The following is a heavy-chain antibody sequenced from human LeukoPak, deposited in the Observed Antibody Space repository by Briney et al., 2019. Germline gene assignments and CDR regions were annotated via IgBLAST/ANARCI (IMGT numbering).Heavy chain of an antibody. CDR2: ISGSGGST. CDR3: AKGNPRMGYCSGGSCISPFDP. J-gene: IGHJ5*02. V-gene: IGHV3-23*01. Sequence: GGSLRLSCAASGFTFSSYAMSWVRQAPGKGLEWVSAISGSGGSTYYADSVKGRFTISRDNSKNTLYLQMNSLRAEDTAVYYCAKGNPRMGYCSGGSCISPFDPWGQGTLVTVSP. CDR1: GFTFSSYA. D-gene: IGHD2-15*01.